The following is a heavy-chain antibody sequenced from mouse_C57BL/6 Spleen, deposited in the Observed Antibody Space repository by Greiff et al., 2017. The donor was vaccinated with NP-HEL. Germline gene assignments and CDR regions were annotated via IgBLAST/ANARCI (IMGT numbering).Heavy chain of an antibody. CDR3: ARMMGLRRREFAY. CDR2: IDPSDRYT. D-gene: IGHD2-4*01. CDR1: GYTFTSYW. J-gene: IGHJ3*01. V-gene: IGHV1-50*01. Sequence: QVQLQQPGAELVKPGASVKLSCKASGYTFTSYWMQWVKQRPGQGLEWIGEIDPSDRYTNYNQKFKGKATLTVDTSSSTAYMQLSSLTSEDSAVYYCARMMGLRRREFAYWGQGTLVTVSA.